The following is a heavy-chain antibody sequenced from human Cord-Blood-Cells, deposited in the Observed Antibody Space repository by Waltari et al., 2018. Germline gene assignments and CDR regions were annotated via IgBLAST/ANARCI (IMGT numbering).Heavy chain of an antibody. CDR3: ARGGTTVTTYYYYGMDV. D-gene: IGHD4-4*01. V-gene: IGHV1-2*04. CDR2: INPNSGGT. Sequence: VLLVQSGAEVKKPGAALKVSCKASGYTFTGYSMHWVRRAPGQGLEWMGWINPNSGGTNNAQKFQGWVTMTRDTSISTAYMELSRLRSDDTAVYYCARGGTTVTTYYYYGMDVWGQGTTVTVSS. J-gene: IGHJ6*02. CDR1: GYTFTGYS.